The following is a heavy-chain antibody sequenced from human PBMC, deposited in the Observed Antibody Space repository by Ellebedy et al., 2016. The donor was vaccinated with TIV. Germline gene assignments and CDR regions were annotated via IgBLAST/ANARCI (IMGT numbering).Heavy chain of an antibody. CDR2: IYYGGST. CDR1: GYSISSGYW. CDR3: ARGDRTGYTTGWGHWFDP. D-gene: IGHD6-19*01. J-gene: IGHJ5*02. Sequence: SETLSLTXTLSGYSISSGYWWGWIRHTPGKGLEWIGSIYYGGSTYYTPSLKSRLTISVDTSKNQFSLKLNSLTAADTAVYHCARGDRTGYTTGWGHWFDPWGQGTLVTVSS. V-gene: IGHV4-38-2*02.